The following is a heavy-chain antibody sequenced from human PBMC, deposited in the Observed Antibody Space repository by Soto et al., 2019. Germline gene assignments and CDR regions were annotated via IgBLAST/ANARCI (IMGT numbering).Heavy chain of an antibody. CDR1: GFTFSNYA. CDR2: IGESGTPT. V-gene: IGHV3-23*01. J-gene: IGHJ6*02. D-gene: IGHD2-2*01. CDR3: ARYIPGVRYYAMDV. Sequence: EVQLLESGGGLVQPGGSLRLSCAASGFTFSNYAMKWVRQAPGKGLEWVSLIGESGTPTYYADSVKGRFTISRDNSGNTLFLEMYSLRAEDTAVYYCARYIPGVRYYAMDVWGQGTTVTVSS.